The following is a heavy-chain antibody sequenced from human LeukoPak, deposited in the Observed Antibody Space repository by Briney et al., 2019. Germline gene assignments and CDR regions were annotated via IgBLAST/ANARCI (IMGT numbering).Heavy chain of an antibody. CDR1: GGSISSSSYY. J-gene: IGHJ4*02. CDR2: IYYSGST. CDR3: ARQWADFWSGYYLVFDY. D-gene: IGHD3-3*01. V-gene: IGHV4-39*01. Sequence: SETLSLTCTVSGGSISSSSYYWGWIRQPPGKGLEWIGSIYYSGSTYYNPSLKRRVTISVDTSKNQFSLKLSSVTAADTAVYYCARQWADFWSGYYLVFDYWGQGTLVTVSS.